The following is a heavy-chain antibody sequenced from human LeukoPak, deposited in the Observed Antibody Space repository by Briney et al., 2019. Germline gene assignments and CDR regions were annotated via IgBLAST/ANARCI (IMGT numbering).Heavy chain of an antibody. V-gene: IGHV3-66*01. J-gene: IGHJ5*02. CDR1: GFTLSSNY. CDR2: IYSGGRT. CDR3: VRDSLVDSSSWWWFDP. Sequence: GGSLRLSCAASGFTLSSNYMSWVRQAPGKGLEWVSVIYSGGRTYYADSVKGRFTISRDNSKNTLYLQMNSLRAEDTAVYYCVRDSLVDSSSWWWFDPWGQGTLVTVSA. D-gene: IGHD6-13*01.